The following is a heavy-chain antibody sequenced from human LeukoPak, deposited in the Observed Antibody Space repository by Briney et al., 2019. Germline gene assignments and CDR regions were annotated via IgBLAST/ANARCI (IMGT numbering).Heavy chain of an antibody. CDR3: AKTLGYSGYFSP. D-gene: IGHD3-22*01. CDR2: ISGGGVNT. J-gene: IGHJ5*02. CDR1: GFSFSSYA. Sequence: GGSLRLSCAASGFSFSSYAMTWVRQAPGKGLEWVSAISGGGVNTYYADSVKGRFTISRDNSKNMLYLQMNSLRAEDTAVYYCAKTLGYSGYFSPWGQGTLVTVSS. V-gene: IGHV3-23*01.